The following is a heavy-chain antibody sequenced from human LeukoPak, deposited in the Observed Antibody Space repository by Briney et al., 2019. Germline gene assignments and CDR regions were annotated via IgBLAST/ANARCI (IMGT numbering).Heavy chain of an antibody. CDR2: IWYDGSSK. J-gene: IGHJ1*01. D-gene: IGHD2-15*01. Sequence: PGRSLRLSCAASGFTFSSYGMHWVRQAPGKGLEWGAMIWYDGSSKYYADSVKGRFTISRDNSKNTLYLQINSLRAEDTAVYYCARDEGYCRGGSCYSAEYFQHWGQGTLVTVSS. V-gene: IGHV3-33*01. CDR1: GFTFSSYG. CDR3: ARDEGYCRGGSCYSAEYFQH.